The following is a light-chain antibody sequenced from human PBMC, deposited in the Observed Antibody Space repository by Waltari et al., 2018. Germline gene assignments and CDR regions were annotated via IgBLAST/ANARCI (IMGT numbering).Light chain of an antibody. CDR2: GNS. V-gene: IGLV1-40*01. J-gene: IGLJ2*01. Sequence: QSVLTQPPSVSGAPGQRVTISCTGSSSNIGAGYDVHWYQQLPGTAPKLLIYGNSTRPSGVPDLFSGSKSGTSASLAITGFQAEDEADYYCQSYDSSLSGQGVVCGVGTKLTVL. CDR1: SSNIGAGYD. CDR3: QSYDSSLSGQGVV.